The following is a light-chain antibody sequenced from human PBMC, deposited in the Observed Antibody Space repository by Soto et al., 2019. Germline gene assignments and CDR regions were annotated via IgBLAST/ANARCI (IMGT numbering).Light chain of an antibody. V-gene: IGKV3-20*01. CDR2: GVS. CDR1: QSLRSNS. J-gene: IGKJ1*01. CDR3: QQYDSSPRT. Sequence: EMVLTQSPGTLPLSLGERATLSCRASQSLRSNSLAWYQQKPGQAPRLLISGVSSRAAGIPDRFSGSGSGTDFTLTISRLEPEDFAVYYCQQYDSSPRTFGQGTKVEIK.